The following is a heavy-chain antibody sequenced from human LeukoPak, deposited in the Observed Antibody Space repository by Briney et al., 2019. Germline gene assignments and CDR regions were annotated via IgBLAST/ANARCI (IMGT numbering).Heavy chain of an antibody. V-gene: IGHV4-4*07. J-gene: IGHJ4*02. D-gene: IGHD4-17*01. CDR1: GGSISSYY. Sequence: SSETLSLTCTVSGGSISSYYWSWIRQPAGKGLEWIGRIYTSGSTNYNPSLKSRVTMSVDTSKNQFSLKLSSVTAADTAVYYCARESSTVTPGDFDYWGQGTLVTVSS. CDR3: ARESSTVTPGDFDY. CDR2: IYTSGST.